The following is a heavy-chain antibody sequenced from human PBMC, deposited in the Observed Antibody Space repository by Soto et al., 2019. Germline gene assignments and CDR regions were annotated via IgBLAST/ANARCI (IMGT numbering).Heavy chain of an antibody. Sequence: ASVKVSCKASGGTFSSYAISWVRQAPGQGLEWMGGIIPIFGTANYAQKFQGRVTITADESTSTAYMELSSLGSEDTAVYYCARGLSNYAHYYYYGMDVWGQGTTVTVSS. J-gene: IGHJ6*02. CDR3: ARGLSNYAHYYYYGMDV. CDR1: GGTFSSYA. V-gene: IGHV1-69*13. CDR2: IIPIFGTA. D-gene: IGHD4-4*01.